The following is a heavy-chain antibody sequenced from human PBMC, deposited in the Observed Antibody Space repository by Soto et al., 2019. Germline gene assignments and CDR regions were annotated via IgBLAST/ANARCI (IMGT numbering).Heavy chain of an antibody. V-gene: IGHV3-30*18. J-gene: IGHJ3*02. D-gene: IGHD5-12*01. CDR1: GFTFSSYG. CDR2: ISYDGSNK. Sequence: QVQLVESGGGVVQPGRSLRLSCAASGFTFSSYGMHWVRQAPGKGLEWVAVISYDGSNKYYADSVKGRFTISRDNSKNTLYLQMNSLRAEDTAVYYCAKDIRRSFNKMATYAFDIWGQGTMVTVSS. CDR3: AKDIRRSFNKMATYAFDI.